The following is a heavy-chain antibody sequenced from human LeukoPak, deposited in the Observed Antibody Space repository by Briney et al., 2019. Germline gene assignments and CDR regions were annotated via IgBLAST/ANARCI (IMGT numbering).Heavy chain of an antibody. CDR3: AKGPMTKLDP. CDR2: IYSGGTT. Sequence: PGGSLRLSCAVSGFTVSGNYMSWVRQAPGKGLEWVSLIYSGGTTYYADSVKGRFTISRDNSKNTLYLQMNSLRAEGTAVYYCAKGPMTKLDPWGQGTLVTVSS. J-gene: IGHJ5*02. CDR1: GFTVSGNY. V-gene: IGHV3-53*01. D-gene: IGHD4-11*01.